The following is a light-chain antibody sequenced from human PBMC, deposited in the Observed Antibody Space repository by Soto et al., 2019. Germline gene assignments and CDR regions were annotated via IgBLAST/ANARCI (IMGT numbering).Light chain of an antibody. CDR1: QSVSNSY. J-gene: IGKJ2*01. CDR3: QQYGSLPVT. V-gene: IGKV3-20*01. Sequence: EIVLTQSPGTLSLSPGERATLSCRASQSVSNSYLAWYQQKPGQAPRLLIYHASSRATGIPDRFSGSGSGTDFTLTISRLEPEDFAVYYCQQYGSLPVTFGQGTKLEIK. CDR2: HAS.